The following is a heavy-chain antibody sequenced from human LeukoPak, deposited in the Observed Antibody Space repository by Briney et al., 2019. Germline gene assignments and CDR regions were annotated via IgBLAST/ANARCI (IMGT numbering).Heavy chain of an antibody. CDR2: ISRSSAYI. CDR1: GFTLSSYS. Sequence: GGSLRLSCAASGFTLSSYSMNWVRQAPGKGLEWVSSISRSSAYIYYADSVKGRFTISRDNAKNSLYLQMNSLRAEDTAVYYCARVHPYDSSGYPFDYWGQGTLVTVSS. D-gene: IGHD3-22*01. J-gene: IGHJ4*02. V-gene: IGHV3-21*01. CDR3: ARVHPYDSSGYPFDY.